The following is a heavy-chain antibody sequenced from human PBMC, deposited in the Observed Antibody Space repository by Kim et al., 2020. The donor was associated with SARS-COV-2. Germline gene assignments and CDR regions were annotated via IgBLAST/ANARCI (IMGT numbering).Heavy chain of an antibody. V-gene: IGHV3-74*01. D-gene: IGHD1-20*01. CDR3: ARDVNLLVFDY. Sequence: GGSLRLSCTASGFSFSSYVMHWVRQVPGKGLEWVSRISHDGTITSFADSVKGRFTISRDNAKNALYLQMSSLRAEDTGVYYCARDVNLLVFDYWGQGTLV. J-gene: IGHJ4*02. CDR2: ISHDGTIT. CDR1: GFSFSSYV.